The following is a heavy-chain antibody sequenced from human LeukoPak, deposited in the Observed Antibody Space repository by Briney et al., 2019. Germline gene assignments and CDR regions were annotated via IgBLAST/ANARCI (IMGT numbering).Heavy chain of an antibody. Sequence: SETLSLTCSVSGRSISSGYYWGWIRQPPGKGLEWIASIYHSGSTYYTPSLKSRVTISVDTSKNQFSLKLTSVTAADTAVYYCAVGYPFDYWGQGTLVTVSS. CDR3: AVGYPFDY. CDR2: IYHSGST. CDR1: GRSISSGYY. J-gene: IGHJ4*01. V-gene: IGHV4-38-2*02. D-gene: IGHD6-13*01.